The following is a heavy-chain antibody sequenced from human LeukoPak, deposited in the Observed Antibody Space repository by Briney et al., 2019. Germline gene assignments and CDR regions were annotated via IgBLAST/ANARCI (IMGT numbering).Heavy chain of an antibody. CDR3: AKDQWELTYFDY. D-gene: IGHD1-26*01. J-gene: IGHJ4*02. CDR1: GFTFSSYG. V-gene: IGHV3-30*02. Sequence: GGSLRLSCAASGFTFSSYGMHWVRQAPGKGPEWVAFIRYDGSNKYYADSVKGRFTISRDNSKNTLYLQMNSLRAEDTAVYYCAKDQWELTYFDYWGQGTLVTVSS. CDR2: IRYDGSNK.